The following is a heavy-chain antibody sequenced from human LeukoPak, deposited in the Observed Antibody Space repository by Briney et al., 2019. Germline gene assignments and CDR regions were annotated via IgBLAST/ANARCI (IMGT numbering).Heavy chain of an antibody. CDR2: TSGSGGST. Sequence: GGSLRLSCAASGFTFSSYAMSWVRQAPGKGLEWVSGTSGSGGSTYYAGSVKGRFTISRDNSKNTLYIQMNSLRVEDTAVYYCAKNGGSQCYSHLDSWGQGTLVTVCS. V-gene: IGHV3-23*01. D-gene: IGHD2-15*01. CDR3: AKNGGSQCYSHLDS. CDR1: GFTFSSYA. J-gene: IGHJ4*02.